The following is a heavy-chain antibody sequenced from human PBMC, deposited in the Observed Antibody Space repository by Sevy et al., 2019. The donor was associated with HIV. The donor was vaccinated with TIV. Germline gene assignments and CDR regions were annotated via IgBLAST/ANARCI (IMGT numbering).Heavy chain of an antibody. V-gene: IGHV3-9*01. CDR1: GFTFDDYA. CDR2: INWNSGRI. J-gene: IGHJ3*02. Sequence: GGSLRLSCAASGFTFDDYAMHWVRQAPGKGLEWVSGINWNSGRIGYADSVKGRFTISRDNAKNSINLQMNSLRVEDTALYYCAKEGGTPQVRFGGVFDIWGQGTVVTVSS. D-gene: IGHD3-16*01. CDR3: AKEGGTPQVRFGGVFDI.